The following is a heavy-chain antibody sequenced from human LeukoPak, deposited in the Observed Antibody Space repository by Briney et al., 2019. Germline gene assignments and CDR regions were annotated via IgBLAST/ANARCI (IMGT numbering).Heavy chain of an antibody. J-gene: IGHJ4*02. CDR3: ARGYSSDPPPG. CDR2: IGSGSSYI. D-gene: IGHD6-19*01. V-gene: IGHV3-21*01. Sequence: GGSLRLSCAASGFTFSSYSMTWVRQAPGKGLEWVSSIGSGSSYIYYADSVKGRFTISRDDAKNSLYLQMNSLRAEDTAVYYCARGYSSDPPPGWGQGTLVTVSS. CDR1: GFTFSSYS.